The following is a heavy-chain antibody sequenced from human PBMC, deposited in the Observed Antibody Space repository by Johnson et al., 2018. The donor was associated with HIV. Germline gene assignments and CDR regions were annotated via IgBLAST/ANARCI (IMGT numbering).Heavy chain of an antibody. V-gene: IGHV3-20*04. CDR2: INWNGGST. J-gene: IGHJ3*02. CDR1: GFTFDDYG. CDR3: AIPSVITTLTKTPWALDI. Sequence: VQLVESGGGEVRRGGSLRLSCAASGFTFDDYGMSWVRQAPGKGLEWVSGINWNGGSTGYADSVKGRFTISRDNAKNSLYLQMNSLRAEDTAIYYCAIPSVITTLTKTPWALDIWGQGTMVTVSS. D-gene: IGHD4-17*01.